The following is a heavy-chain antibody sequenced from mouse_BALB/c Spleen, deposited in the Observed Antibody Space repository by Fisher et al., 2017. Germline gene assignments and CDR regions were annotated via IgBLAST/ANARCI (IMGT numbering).Heavy chain of an antibody. Sequence: RFTISRDNARNILYLQMSSLRSEDTAMYYCARDGYYGAMDYWGQGTSVTVSS. CDR3: ARDGYYGAMDY. V-gene: IGHV5-6-5*01. D-gene: IGHD2-3*01. J-gene: IGHJ4*01.